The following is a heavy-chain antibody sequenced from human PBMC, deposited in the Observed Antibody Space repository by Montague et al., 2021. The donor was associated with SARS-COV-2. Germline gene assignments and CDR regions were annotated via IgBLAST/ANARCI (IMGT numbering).Heavy chain of an antibody. Sequence: CAISGDSVSSNSATWNWVRQSPSRGLEWLGRTYYRSKWYNDYAVSVRGRVTINPDTSKNQFSLQLNSVTPEDTAIYYCTSGREGNYNVMDVWGQGTTVTVPS. CDR1: GDSVSSNSAT. V-gene: IGHV6-1*01. J-gene: IGHJ6*02. CDR3: TSGREGNYNVMDV. D-gene: IGHD1-1*01. CDR2: TYYRSKWYN.